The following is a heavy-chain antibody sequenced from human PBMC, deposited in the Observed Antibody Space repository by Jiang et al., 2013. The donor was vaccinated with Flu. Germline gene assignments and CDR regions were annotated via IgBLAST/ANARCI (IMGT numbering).Heavy chain of an antibody. CDR1: TFTDYN. J-gene: IGHJ6*03. CDR2: VDPEDGKP. V-gene: IGHV1-69-2*01. Sequence: TFTDYNMHWVQQVPGKGLEWMGLVDPEDGKPVYAERFQGRVILTADTSTDTAYMELSSLRSEDTAVYYCARGRFSHYYYMHLWGKGTSVTVSS. CDR3: ARGRFSHYYYMHL. D-gene: IGHD1-26*01.